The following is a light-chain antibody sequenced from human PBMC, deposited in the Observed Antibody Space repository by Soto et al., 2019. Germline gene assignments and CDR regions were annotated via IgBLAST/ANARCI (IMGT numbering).Light chain of an antibody. CDR3: SSYSTTSSPHVL. Sequence: QSAVTQPASVSGSPGQSITISCTGTRSDVGRYNYVSWYQQHPGKAPKLLIYEVTYRPSGVSTRFSASKSGSTASLTISGIQAEDEAEYDCSSYSTTSSPHVLFGGGTKLTVL. V-gene: IGLV2-14*01. CDR2: EVT. J-gene: IGLJ2*01. CDR1: RSDVGRYNY.